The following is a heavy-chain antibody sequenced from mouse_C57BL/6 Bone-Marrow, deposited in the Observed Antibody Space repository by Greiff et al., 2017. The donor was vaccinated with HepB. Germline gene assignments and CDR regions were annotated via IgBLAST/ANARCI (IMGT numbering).Heavy chain of an antibody. Sequence: VQLQQSGAELARPGASVKLSCKASGYTFTSYGISWVKQRTGQGLEWIGEIYPRSGNTYYNEKFKGKATLTADKSSSTAYMELRSLTSEDSAVYFCARSRWMDYEYDDYAMDYWGQGTSVTVSS. V-gene: IGHV1-81*01. CDR2: IYPRSGNT. J-gene: IGHJ4*01. CDR1: GYTFTSYG. CDR3: ARSRWMDYEYDDYAMDY. D-gene: IGHD2-4*01.